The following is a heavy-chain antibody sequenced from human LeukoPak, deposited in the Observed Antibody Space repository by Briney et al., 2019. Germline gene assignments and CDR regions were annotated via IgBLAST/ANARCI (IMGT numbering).Heavy chain of an antibody. CDR3: ASDLCSGGSCYSD. CDR1: GGSISSSSYY. CDR2: IYYSGST. D-gene: IGHD2-15*01. Sequence: PSETLSLTCTVSGGSISSSSYYWGWIRQPPGKGLEWIGSIYYSGSTYYNPSLKSRVTISVDTSKNQFSLKLSSVTAADTAVYYCASDLCSGGSCYSDWGQGTLVTVSS. J-gene: IGHJ4*02. V-gene: IGHV4-39*01.